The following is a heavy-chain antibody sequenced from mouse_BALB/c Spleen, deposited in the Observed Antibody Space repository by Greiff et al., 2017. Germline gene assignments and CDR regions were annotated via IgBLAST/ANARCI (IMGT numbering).Heavy chain of an antibody. CDR2: ISSGSSNI. CDR1: GFTFSSFG. D-gene: IGHD2-1*01. V-gene: IGHV5-17*02. CDR3: ARKTGGNYVGAMDY. J-gene: IGHJ4*01. Sequence: EVHLVESGGGLVQPGGSRKLSCAASGFTFSSFGMHWVRQAPEKGLEWVAYISSGSSNIYYADTVKGRFTISRDIPKNTLFLQMTSLRSEDTAMYYVARKTGGNYVGAMDYWGQGTSVTVSS.